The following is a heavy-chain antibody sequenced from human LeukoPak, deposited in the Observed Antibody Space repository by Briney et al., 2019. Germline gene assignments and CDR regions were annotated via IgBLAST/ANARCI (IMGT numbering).Heavy chain of an antibody. J-gene: IGHJ4*02. V-gene: IGHV4-59*08. CDR1: GGSISSYY. D-gene: IGHD6-6*01. CDR2: IYYSGST. CDR3: ARQDSSSAALDY. Sequence: SDTLSLTCTVSGGSISSYYWSWIRHPPGKGREWIGYIYYSGSTNSNPSLKSRVTISVDTSKHQFSLKLSSVTAADTAVYYCARQDSSSAALDYWGQGTLVTVSS.